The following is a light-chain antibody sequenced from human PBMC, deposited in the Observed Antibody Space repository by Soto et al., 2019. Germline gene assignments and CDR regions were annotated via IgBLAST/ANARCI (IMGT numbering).Light chain of an antibody. CDR3: QHYGSSSWT. V-gene: IGKV3-20*01. J-gene: IGKJ1*01. CDR2: GAS. Sequence: EIVLTQSPGTLSLSPGERATLSCRASQSVSSSYLAWYQQKPGQAPRLLIYGASSRATGIPDRFSGSGSGTDFTLTISRLEPEDFAVYYCQHYGSSSWTFGQGPK. CDR1: QSVSSSY.